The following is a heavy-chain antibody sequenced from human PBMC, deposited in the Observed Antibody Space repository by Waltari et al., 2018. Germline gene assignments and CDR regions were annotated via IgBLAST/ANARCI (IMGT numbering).Heavy chain of an antibody. CDR2: INAGNGNT. D-gene: IGHD1-26*01. CDR3: ARWRSYGDYGMDV. J-gene: IGHJ6*02. CDR1: GYTVTSYA. V-gene: IGHV1-3*01. Sequence: QVQLVQSGAEVKKPGASVKVSCKASGYTVTSYAMHWVRQAPGQRLEGMGWINAGNGNTKYSQKFQGRVTITRDTSASTAYMELSSLRSEDTAVYYCARWRSYGDYGMDVWGQGTTVTVSS.